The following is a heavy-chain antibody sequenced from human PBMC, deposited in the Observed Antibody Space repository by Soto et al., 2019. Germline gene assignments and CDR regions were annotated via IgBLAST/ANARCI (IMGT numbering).Heavy chain of an antibody. CDR2: ISGSGGST. D-gene: IGHD6-19*01. CDR3: AKDRIAVAGTFMGWFDP. J-gene: IGHJ5*02. V-gene: IGHV3-23*01. Sequence: GGSLRLSCAASGFTFSSYAMSWVRQAPGKGLEWVSAISGSGGSTYYADSVKGRFTISRDNSKNTLYLQMNSLRAEDTAVYYCAKDRIAVAGTFMGWFDPWGQGTLVTVSS. CDR1: GFTFSSYA.